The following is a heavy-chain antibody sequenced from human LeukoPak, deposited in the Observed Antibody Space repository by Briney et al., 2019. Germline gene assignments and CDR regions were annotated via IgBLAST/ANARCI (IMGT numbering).Heavy chain of an antibody. D-gene: IGHD6-19*01. Sequence: GGSVRLSCAASVFTVSATYMTWVRQAPGKGREWVSLIYDDGRRDYADSVKGRFTISRDISKNTLFLQMNSLGVGDTAVYYCARVGPPAEAGQGALDYWGEGILVTVSS. CDR1: VFTVSATY. CDR3: ARVGPPAEAGQGALDY. CDR2: IYDDGRR. J-gene: IGHJ4*02. V-gene: IGHV3-66*01.